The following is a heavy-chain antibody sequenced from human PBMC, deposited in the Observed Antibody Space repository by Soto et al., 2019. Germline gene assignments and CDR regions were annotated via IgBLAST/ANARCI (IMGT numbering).Heavy chain of an antibody. D-gene: IGHD6-13*01. V-gene: IGHV1-69*13. Sequence: ASVKVSCKASGGTFSSYAISWVRQAPGQGLEWMGGIIPIFGTANYAQKFQGRVTITADESTSTAYMELSSLRSEDTAVYDCARVAGSWFRFDPWGQGTLVTVS. CDR3: ARVAGSWFRFDP. CDR2: IIPIFGTA. J-gene: IGHJ5*02. CDR1: GGTFSSYA.